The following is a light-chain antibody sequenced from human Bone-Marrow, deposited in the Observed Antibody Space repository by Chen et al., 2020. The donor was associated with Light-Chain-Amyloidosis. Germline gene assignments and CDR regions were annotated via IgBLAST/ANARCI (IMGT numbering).Light chain of an antibody. CDR1: DSTTKY. V-gene: IGLV3-25*03. CDR2: RDT. Sequence: SYELTQPTSVSVPPGQEARITWSGEDSTTKYDDWYRQKQGQAPVLVIHRDTERPSGISERFSGSSSGTTATLTNSGVQAEDEADYHCQSADSSGTYEVIFGGGTKLTVL. J-gene: IGLJ2*01. CDR3: QSADSSGTYEVI.